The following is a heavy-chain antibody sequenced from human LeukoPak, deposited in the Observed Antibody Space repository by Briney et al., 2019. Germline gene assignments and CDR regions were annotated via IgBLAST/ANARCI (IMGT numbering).Heavy chain of an antibody. V-gene: IGHV3-48*01. CDR3: ARDSHVGGKIGYYGSGSSPDY. CDR1: GFTFSSYS. Sequence: GGSLRLSCAASGFTFSSYSMNWVRQAPGKGLEWVSYISSSSSTIYYADSVKGRFTISRDNAKNSLYLQMNSLRAEDTAVYYCARDSHVGGKIGYYGSGSSPDYWGQGTLVTVSS. J-gene: IGHJ4*02. CDR2: ISSSSSTI. D-gene: IGHD3-10*01.